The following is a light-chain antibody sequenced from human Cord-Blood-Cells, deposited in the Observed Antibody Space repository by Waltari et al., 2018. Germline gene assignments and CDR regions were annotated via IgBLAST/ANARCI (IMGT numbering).Light chain of an antibody. CDR1: QGISSA. Sequence: LSASVGDRVTITCRASQGISSALAWYQQKPGKAPKLLIYDASSLESGVPSRFSGSGSGTDFTLTISSLQPEDFATYYCQQFNSYPPVTFGGGTKVEIK. V-gene: IGKV1-13*02. CDR2: DAS. J-gene: IGKJ4*01. CDR3: QQFNSYPPVT.